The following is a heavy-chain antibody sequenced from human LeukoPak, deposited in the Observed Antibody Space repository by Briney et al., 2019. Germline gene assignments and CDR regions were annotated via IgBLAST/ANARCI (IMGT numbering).Heavy chain of an antibody. V-gene: IGHV3-21*06. CDR3: ARLDRAAYSTSPVPYYNYYMNA. Sequence: PGGSLRLSCAASGFTFSIYSVTWVRQAPGKGLEWVASISSTSSYIYYADSVRGRFTISRDNAQYLAYLQMNSLRAEDTAVYYCARLDRAAYSTSPVPYYNYYMNAWDKGTTVIVSS. J-gene: IGHJ6*03. CDR2: ISSTSSYI. D-gene: IGHD6-13*01. CDR1: GFTFSIYS.